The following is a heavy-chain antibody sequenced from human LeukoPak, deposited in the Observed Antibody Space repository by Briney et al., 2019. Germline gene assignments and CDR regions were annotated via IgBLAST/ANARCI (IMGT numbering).Heavy chain of an antibody. CDR3: ARDLYYYDSSGYYDY. CDR1: GFTFSSHE. Sequence: GGSLRLSCAASGFTFSSHEMNWVRQAPGKGLEWVANIKQDGSEKYYVDSVKGRFTISRDNAKNSLYLQMNSLRAEDTAVYYCARDLYYYDSSGYYDYWGQGTLVTVSS. CDR2: IKQDGSEK. J-gene: IGHJ4*02. D-gene: IGHD3-22*01. V-gene: IGHV3-7*01.